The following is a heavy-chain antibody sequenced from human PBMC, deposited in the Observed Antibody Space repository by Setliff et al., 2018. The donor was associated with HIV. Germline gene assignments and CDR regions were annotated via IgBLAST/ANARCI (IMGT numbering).Heavy chain of an antibody. CDR3: XRGCXXXXXXXXPXXX. Sequence: VASVKVSCKASXYTFTRDAMNWVRQAPGQGPEWIGWINTYTGDATYAPGFKGLXXXSVDTSVSXXXXXISSLKAEETXXXYXXRGCXXXXXXXXPXXXWGQGT. CDR2: INTYTGDA. J-gene: IGHJ4*02. V-gene: IGHV7-4-1*02. CDR1: XYTFTRDA.